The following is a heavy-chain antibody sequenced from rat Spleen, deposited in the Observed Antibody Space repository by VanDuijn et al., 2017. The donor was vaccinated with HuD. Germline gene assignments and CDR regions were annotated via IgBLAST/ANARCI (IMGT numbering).Heavy chain of an antibody. Sequence: QVQLKESGPGLVQPSQTLSLTCTVSGFSLTDYSVHWVRQPPGKGLEWMGGIWGNGNTNYNSALKSRLSISRDTSKSQVFLKVKSLKTEDTGIYYCTRTIMYTTVPFDYWGQGVMVTVSS. V-gene: IGHV2S54*01. CDR2: IWGNGNT. CDR3: TRTIMYTTVPFDY. J-gene: IGHJ2*01. D-gene: IGHD1-6*01. CDR1: GFSLTDYS.